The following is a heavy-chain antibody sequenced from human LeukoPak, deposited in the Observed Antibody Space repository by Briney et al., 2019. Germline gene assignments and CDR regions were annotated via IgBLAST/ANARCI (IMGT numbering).Heavy chain of an antibody. J-gene: IGHJ6*02. CDR2: INPSGGST. V-gene: IGHV1-46*01. D-gene: IGHD3-10*01. Sequence: GASVKVSCKASGYTFTSYYMHWVRQAPGQGLEWMGIINPSGGSTSYAQKFQGRVTMTRDTSTSTVYMELSSLRSEDTAVYYCARDGYYGSGSYLPHYYXYGMDVWGQGTTVTVSS. CDR3: ARDGYYGSGSYLPHYYXYGMDV. CDR1: GYTFTSYY.